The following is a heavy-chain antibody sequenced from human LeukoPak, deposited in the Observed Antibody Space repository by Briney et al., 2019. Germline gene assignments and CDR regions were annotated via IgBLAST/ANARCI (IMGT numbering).Heavy chain of an antibody. CDR1: GXSISSHYY. J-gene: IGHJ4*02. Sequence: SETLSLTCTVSGXSISSHYYWIWIRQPPGKGLEWIGSIYYSGSTYYNPSLKSRVTISVDTSKNQFSLKLTSLTAAETAVYYCARQYGSGSAYTPVVDLWGQGTLVTVSS. D-gene: IGHD3-10*01. CDR3: ARQYGSGSAYTPVVDL. CDR2: IYYSGST. V-gene: IGHV4-39*01.